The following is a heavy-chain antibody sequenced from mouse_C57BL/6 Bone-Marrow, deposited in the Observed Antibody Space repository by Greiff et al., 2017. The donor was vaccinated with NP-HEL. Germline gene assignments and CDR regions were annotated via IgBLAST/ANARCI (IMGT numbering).Heavy chain of an antibody. V-gene: IGHV5-16*01. CDR2: INYDGSST. J-gene: IGHJ3*01. CDR3: ARRGGLGGFAY. CDR1: GFTFSDYY. Sequence: EVKLVESEGGLVQPGSSMKLSCTASGFTFSDYYMAWVRQVPEKGLEWVANINYDGSSTYYLDSLKSRFIISRDNAKNIRYLQMSSLKSEDTATYYCARRGGLGGFAYWGQGTLVTVSA. D-gene: IGHD2-4*01.